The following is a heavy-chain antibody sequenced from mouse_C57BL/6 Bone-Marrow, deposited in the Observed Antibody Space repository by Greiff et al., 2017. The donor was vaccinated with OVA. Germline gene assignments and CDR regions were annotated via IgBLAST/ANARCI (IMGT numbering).Heavy chain of an antibody. CDR1: GYSITSGYD. D-gene: IGHD4-1*02. CDR2: ISYSGST. CDR3: ARGQLGSSWFAY. J-gene: IGHJ3*01. Sequence: EVQLQESGPGMVKPSQSLSLTCTVTGYSITSGYDWHWIRHFPGNKLEWMGYISYSGSTNYNPSLKSRISITHDTSKNHFFLKLNSVTTEDTATYYCARGQLGSSWFAYWGQGTLVTVSA. V-gene: IGHV3-1*01.